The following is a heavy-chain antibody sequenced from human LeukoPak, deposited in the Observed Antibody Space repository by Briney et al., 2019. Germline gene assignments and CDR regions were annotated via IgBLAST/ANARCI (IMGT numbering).Heavy chain of an antibody. J-gene: IGHJ4*02. Sequence: PGGSLRLSCAASGFTFSSYGMHWVRQAPGKGLEWVAFIRYDGSNKYYADSVKGRFTISRDNSKNTLYLQMNSLRAEDTAVYYCEILKGSSGYYFADYWGQGTLVTVSS. V-gene: IGHV3-30*02. D-gene: IGHD3-22*01. CDR1: GFTFSSYG. CDR3: EILKGSSGYYFADY. CDR2: IRYDGSNK.